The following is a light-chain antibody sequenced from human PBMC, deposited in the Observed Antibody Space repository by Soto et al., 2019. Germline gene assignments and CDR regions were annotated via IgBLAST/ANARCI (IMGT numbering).Light chain of an antibody. CDR3: TSFAGSGTYV. Sequence: QSALTQPASVSGSPGQSIAISCTGTSSDVGGYNYVSWYQQYPGKAPKLIIFDATNRPSGVSDRFSGSKSGSTASLTISGLQADDEADYYCTSFAGSGTYVFGTGTKVTVL. V-gene: IGLV2-14*01. J-gene: IGLJ1*01. CDR1: SSDVGGYNY. CDR2: DAT.